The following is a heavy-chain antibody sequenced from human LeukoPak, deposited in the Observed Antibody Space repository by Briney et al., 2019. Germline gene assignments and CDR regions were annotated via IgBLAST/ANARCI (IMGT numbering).Heavy chain of an antibody. CDR3: ARDGGHYGGNSFDY. Sequence: PGGSLRLSCAASGFTFSSYSMNWVRQAPGKGLEWVSFISSSSSYIYYADSVKGRFTISRDNAKNSLYLQMNSLRAEDTAVYYCARDGGHYGGNSFDYWGQGTLVTVSS. J-gene: IGHJ4*02. CDR1: GFTFSSYS. CDR2: ISSSSSYI. D-gene: IGHD4-23*01. V-gene: IGHV3-21*01.